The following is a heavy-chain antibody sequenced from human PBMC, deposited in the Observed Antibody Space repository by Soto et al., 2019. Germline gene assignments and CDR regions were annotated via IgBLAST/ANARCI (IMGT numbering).Heavy chain of an antibody. D-gene: IGHD3-3*01. Sequence: LRLSCAASGFTFSSYWMHWVRQAPGKGLVWVSRINSDGSSTHYADSVKGRFTISRDNAKNTLYLQMNSLRAEDTAVYYCARVRDDWTAERYFDYWGQGTLVTVS. J-gene: IGHJ4*02. CDR2: INSDGSST. CDR1: GFTFSSYW. CDR3: ARVRDDWTAERYFDY. V-gene: IGHV3-74*01.